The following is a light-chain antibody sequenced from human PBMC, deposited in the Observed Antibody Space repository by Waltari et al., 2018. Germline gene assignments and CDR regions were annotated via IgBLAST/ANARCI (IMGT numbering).Light chain of an antibody. Sequence: EIVMTQSPATLSVSPGERATFSCRASQSVSSNLAWYQQKPGEAPRLLIYGASTRASGIPARFSGSGSGTEFTLTISSLQSEDFAVYYCQQYNNWPLFGGGTKVEI. CDR1: QSVSSN. J-gene: IGKJ4*01. V-gene: IGKV3-15*01. CDR3: QQYNNWPL. CDR2: GAS.